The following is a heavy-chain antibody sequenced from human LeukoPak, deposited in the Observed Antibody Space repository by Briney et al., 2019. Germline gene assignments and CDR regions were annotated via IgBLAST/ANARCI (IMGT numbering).Heavy chain of an antibody. CDR3: ARELIYDSRIDY. CDR1: GGSISSGGYY. J-gene: IGHJ4*02. CDR2: IYYSGST. D-gene: IGHD3-22*01. Sequence: SQTLSLTCTVSGGSISSGGYYWRWIRQHPGKGLELIGYIYYSGSTYYNPSLKSRVTISVDTSKNQFSLKLSSVTAADTAVYYCARELIYDSRIDYWGQGTLVTVSS. V-gene: IGHV4-31*03.